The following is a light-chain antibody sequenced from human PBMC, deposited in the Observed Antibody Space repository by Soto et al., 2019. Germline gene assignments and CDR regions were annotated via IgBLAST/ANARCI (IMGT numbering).Light chain of an antibody. Sequence: EIVMTQSPATLSVSPGERATLSCRASQSISSNLAWYQQKPGQAPRLLMFRTSSRATGFPARFSGSGSGTEFTLSVSSLQSEDFAIYYCQQYYDWPLVTFGGGTKVDIK. J-gene: IGKJ4*01. V-gene: IGKV3-15*01. CDR3: QQYYDWPLVT. CDR2: RTS. CDR1: QSISSN.